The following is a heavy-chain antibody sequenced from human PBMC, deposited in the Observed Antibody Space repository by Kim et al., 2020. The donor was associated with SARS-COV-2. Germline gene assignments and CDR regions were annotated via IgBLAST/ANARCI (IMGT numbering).Heavy chain of an antibody. Sequence: GGSLRLSCAASGFTVSSNYMSWVRQAPGKGLEWVSVIYSGGSTYYADSVKGRFTISRDNSKNTLYLQMNSLRAEDTAVYYCARDMRVPSYAAYYYGMDVWGQGTTVTVSS. CDR3: ARDMRVPSYAAYYYGMDV. CDR1: GFTVSSNY. D-gene: IGHD2-2*01. V-gene: IGHV3-66*02. J-gene: IGHJ6*02. CDR2: IYSGGST.